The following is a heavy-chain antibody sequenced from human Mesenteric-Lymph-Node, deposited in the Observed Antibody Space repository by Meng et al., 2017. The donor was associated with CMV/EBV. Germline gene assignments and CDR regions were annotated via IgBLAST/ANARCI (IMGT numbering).Heavy chain of an antibody. CDR2: VYWDDDK. D-gene: IGHD2-8*02. J-gene: IGHJ4*02. CDR1: GCSLSTSGGG. V-gene: IGHV2-5*02. Sequence: SGCSLSTSGGGVAWIRQPPGKALEWLAVVYWDDDKRYNPSLKTRLSITKDNSKDQVVLTMTNMDPVDTATYFCAHDKVAVGTGYFDHWGQGTLVTVSS. CDR3: AHDKVAVGTGYFDH.